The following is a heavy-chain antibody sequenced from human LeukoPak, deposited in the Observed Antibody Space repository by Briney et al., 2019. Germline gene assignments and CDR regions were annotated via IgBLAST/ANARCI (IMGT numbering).Heavy chain of an antibody. D-gene: IGHD3-9*01. Sequence: GGSLRLSCAASGFPFSSYSMNWVRQAPGKGLEWVSSISSSSSYIYYADSLKGRFTISRDHAKNSLYLQMNSLRAEDTAVYYCARDPLYYDILTGYYKGTNAFDIWGQGTMITVSS. V-gene: IGHV3-21*01. CDR3: ARDPLYYDILTGYYKGTNAFDI. CDR1: GFPFSSYS. J-gene: IGHJ3*02. CDR2: ISSSSSYI.